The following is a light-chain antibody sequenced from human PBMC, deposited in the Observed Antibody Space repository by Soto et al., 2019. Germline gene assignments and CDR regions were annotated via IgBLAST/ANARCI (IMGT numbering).Light chain of an antibody. J-gene: IGKJ5*01. CDR3: QQYNSFSLIT. Sequence: DIQMTKSPSTLSASVGDTVTITCLASQSISRWLAWYQQKPGKAPKILISDASILENGVPSRFSGTGSGTEFTLTIRNLQPDDFATYFCQQYNSFSLITCGQGTRREI. V-gene: IGKV1-5*01. CDR2: DAS. CDR1: QSISRW.